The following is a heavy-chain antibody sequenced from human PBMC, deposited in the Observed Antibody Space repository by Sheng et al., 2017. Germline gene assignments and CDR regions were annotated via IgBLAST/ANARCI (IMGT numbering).Heavy chain of an antibody. J-gene: IGHJ3*02. CDR3: ARRIGIIGAFDI. D-gene: IGHD3-10*01. CDR1: ASPSAVVTT. V-gene: IGHV4-38-2*01. CDR2: RSKWEN. Sequence: QVQLQESGPGLVKAFGDPCLSLALCLASPSAVVTTGAGSGSPQGGAGVRWEYRSKWENLLQPPSLKSRVTIXVDTSKNYFSLKLSSVTAADTAVYYCARRIGIIGAFDIWGQGTMVTVSS.